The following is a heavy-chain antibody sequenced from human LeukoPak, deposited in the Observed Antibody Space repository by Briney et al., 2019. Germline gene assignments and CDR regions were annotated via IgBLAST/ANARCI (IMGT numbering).Heavy chain of an antibody. Sequence: PGGSLRLSCAASGFTFTNYGMHWVRQAPGKGLEWVAFIGYDGGNKYYADSVKGRFTVSRDKSKNTLYLQMNSLRTEDTAVYYCAKGLYYKDRSGYPAWGQGTLVTISS. CDR1: GFTFTNYG. CDR2: IGYDGGNK. V-gene: IGHV3-30*02. J-gene: IGHJ5*02. D-gene: IGHD3-22*01. CDR3: AKGLYYKDRSGYPA.